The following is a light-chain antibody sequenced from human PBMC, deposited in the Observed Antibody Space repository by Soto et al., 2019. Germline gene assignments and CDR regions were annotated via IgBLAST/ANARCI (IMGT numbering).Light chain of an antibody. Sequence: QSALTQPASMSGSPGQSITISCTGTSSDVGGYKYVSWYQRHPGKAPKLMIYEVSNRPSGVSNRFSGSKSGNTASLTISGLQAEDEADYYCSSSTINNTVLFGGGTKLTVL. V-gene: IGLV2-14*01. CDR1: SSDVGGYKY. CDR2: EVS. J-gene: IGLJ2*01. CDR3: SSSTINNTVL.